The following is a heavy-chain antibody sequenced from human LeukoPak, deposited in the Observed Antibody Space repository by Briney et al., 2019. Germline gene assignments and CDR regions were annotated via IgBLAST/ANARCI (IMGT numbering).Heavy chain of an antibody. CDR3: ARGPRDPTEYCSGGRCAPTYEV. Sequence: GGSLRLSCAASGFIFTNYEMNWVRQAPGKGLEWVSYISSSGRKMYYADSVKGRFTISRDNAKNSLYLQMNSLRAEDTAVYYCARGPRDPTEYCSGGRCAPTYEVWGRGTLVTVSS. CDR2: ISSSGRKM. CDR1: GFIFTNYE. V-gene: IGHV3-48*03. J-gene: IGHJ4*02. D-gene: IGHD2-15*01.